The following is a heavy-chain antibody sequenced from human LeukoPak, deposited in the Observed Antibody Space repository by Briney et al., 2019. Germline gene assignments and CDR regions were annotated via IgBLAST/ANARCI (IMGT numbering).Heavy chain of an antibody. D-gene: IGHD3-10*01. CDR3: ASAGLTYGSGSYFVY. Sequence: TGGSLRLSCAASGFTFSSYWMSWVRQAPGKGLEWVSGINWNGGSTGYADSVKGRFTISRDNAKNSLYLQMNSLRAEDTALYYCASAGLTYGSGSYFVYWGQGALVTVSS. V-gene: IGHV3-20*04. CDR2: INWNGGST. J-gene: IGHJ4*02. CDR1: GFTFSSYW.